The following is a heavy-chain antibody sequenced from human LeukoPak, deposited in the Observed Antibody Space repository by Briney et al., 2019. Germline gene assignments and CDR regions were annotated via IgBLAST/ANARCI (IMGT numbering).Heavy chain of an antibody. CDR1: GGSISSSSYF. V-gene: IGHV4-39*01. CDR2: IYYSGST. D-gene: IGHD3-10*01. J-gene: IGHJ4*02. CDR3: ARLVRFTMVRGAHVDY. Sequence: SETLSLTCTVSGGSISSSSYFWGWIRQPPGKGLEWIGSIYYSGSTYYNPSLKNRVTISVDTSKNQFSLKLSSVTAADTAVYYCARLVRFTMVRGAHVDYWGQGTLVTASS.